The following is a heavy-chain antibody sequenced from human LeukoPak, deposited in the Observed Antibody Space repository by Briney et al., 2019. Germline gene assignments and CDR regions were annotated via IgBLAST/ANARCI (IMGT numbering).Heavy chain of an antibody. J-gene: IGHJ3*01. CDR2: IYYDGRNK. CDR1: RFIFSSYA. Sequence: GGSLRLSCAASRFIFSSYAMSWVRQAPGEGLEWVAYIYYDGRNKYYAASVKGRFTISRDNSKNTLYLQLNSLGAADTAVYYCARKAFCNSATCYGALDVWGQGTMVTVSS. D-gene: IGHD2/OR15-2a*01. CDR3: ARKAFCNSATCYGALDV. V-gene: IGHV3-30*02.